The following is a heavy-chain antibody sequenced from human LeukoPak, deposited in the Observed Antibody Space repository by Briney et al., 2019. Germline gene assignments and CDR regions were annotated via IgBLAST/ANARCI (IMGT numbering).Heavy chain of an antibody. Sequence: PEASVKVSCKASGYTFSGHYMHWVRQAPGQGLEWLGWINPITGDTKYAQKFQGSVTMTRDTSTNTAYMELRSLRSDDTAVYYCARDPFVYPYNYDSRGVLDYWGQGTLVTVSS. V-gene: IGHV1-2*02. CDR1: GYTFSGHY. CDR3: ARDPFVYPYNYDSRGVLDY. J-gene: IGHJ4*02. CDR2: INPITGDT. D-gene: IGHD3-22*01.